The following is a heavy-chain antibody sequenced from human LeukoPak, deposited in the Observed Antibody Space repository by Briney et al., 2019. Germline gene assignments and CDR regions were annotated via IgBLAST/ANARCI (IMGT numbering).Heavy chain of an antibody. CDR3: ARDIYDILTGYLVCGMDV. J-gene: IGHJ6*02. V-gene: IGHV3-21*01. CDR1: GFTFSSYS. Sequence: GGSLRLSCAASGFTFSSYSMNWVRQAPGKGLERVSSISSSSSYIYYADSVKGRFTISRDNAKNSLYLQMKSLRAEDTAVYYCARDIYDILTGYLVCGMDVWGQGTTVTVSS. CDR2: ISSSSSYI. D-gene: IGHD3-9*01.